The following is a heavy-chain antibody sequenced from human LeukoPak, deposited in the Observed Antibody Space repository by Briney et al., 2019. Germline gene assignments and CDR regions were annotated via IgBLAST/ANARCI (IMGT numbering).Heavy chain of an antibody. CDR3: ARIGITMVRGVMNWSDP. V-gene: IGHV1-3*01. J-gene: IGHJ5*02. D-gene: IGHD3-10*01. Sequence: ASVEVSCKASGYTFTSYAMHWVRQAPGQRLEWMGWINAGNGNTKYSQKFQGRVTITRDTSASTAYMELSSLRSEDTAVYYCARIGITMVRGVMNWSDPWGQGTLVTVSS. CDR2: INAGNGNT. CDR1: GYTFTSYA.